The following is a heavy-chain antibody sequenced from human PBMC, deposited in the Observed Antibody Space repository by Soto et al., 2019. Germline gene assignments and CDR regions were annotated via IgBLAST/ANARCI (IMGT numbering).Heavy chain of an antibody. CDR2: ISSSSFSI. Sequence: ESGGGLVQPGGSLRLSCTASGFTFSDYDMNWVRQAPGKGLEWVSYISSSSFSIYYADSAKGRFTISRDNAKNSLSLQMNSLRAEDTAVYYCARDVGGGSWDYWGQGTRVTVSS. D-gene: IGHD6-13*01. V-gene: IGHV3-48*01. CDR3: ARDVGGGSWDY. CDR1: GFTFSDYD. J-gene: IGHJ4*02.